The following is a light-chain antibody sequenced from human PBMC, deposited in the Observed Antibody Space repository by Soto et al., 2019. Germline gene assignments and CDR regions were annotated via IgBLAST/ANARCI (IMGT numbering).Light chain of an antibody. CDR3: QASQST. Sequence: DAQMTQSPSSLSASVGDSVTITCRASQSIGTYLDWYQHKPGKAPKLLIYAASSLQSGVPSRFSGSGSGTDFTLTISSLQPEDFETYDWQASQSTFGQGTKLEIK. J-gene: IGKJ2*01. CDR1: QSIGTY. CDR2: AAS. V-gene: IGKV1-39*01.